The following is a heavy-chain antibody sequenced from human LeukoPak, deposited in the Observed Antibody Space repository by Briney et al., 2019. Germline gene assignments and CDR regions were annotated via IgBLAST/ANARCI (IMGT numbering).Heavy chain of an antibody. V-gene: IGHV3-23*01. D-gene: IGHD6-19*01. Sequence: GGSLRLSCAVSGFSVSSFGMSCVRQAPGKGLEWISAISLNGETTWYADSVKGRFTISRDNSKNTLYLQLTSLRAEDTAVYCCAQGFSSGWYPYWGQGSLVSVSS. J-gene: IGHJ4*02. CDR2: ISLNGETT. CDR3: AQGFSSGWYPY. CDR1: GFSVSSFG.